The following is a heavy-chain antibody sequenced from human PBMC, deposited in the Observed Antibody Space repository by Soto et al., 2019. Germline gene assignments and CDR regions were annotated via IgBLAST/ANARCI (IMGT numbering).Heavy chain of an antibody. J-gene: IGHJ4*02. D-gene: IGHD6-19*01. Sequence: VASVKVSCEASGGTFSSYTVSWLRQAPGQGLEWMGGIIPDFGTTNYAQRFQGRITITANESPNTAFMELSTLRSDDTAVYYCARSHSTTPVAVAGPDFYFGLWGRGTLVTVSS. CDR3: ARSHSTTPVAVAGPDFYFGL. CDR1: GGTFSSYT. CDR2: IIPDFGTT. V-gene: IGHV1-69*13.